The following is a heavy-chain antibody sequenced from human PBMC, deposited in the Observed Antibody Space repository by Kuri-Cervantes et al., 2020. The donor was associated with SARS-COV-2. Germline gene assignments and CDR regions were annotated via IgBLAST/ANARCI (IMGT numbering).Heavy chain of an antibody. V-gene: IGHV1-18*04. D-gene: IGHD3-22*01. CDR3: ARATMSHYYDSSPRWFDP. Sequence: ASVKVSCKASGYTFTGYYMHWVRQAPGQGLEWMGWISAYNGNTNYAQKLQGRVTMTTDTSTSTAYMELRSLRSDDTAVYYCARATMSHYYDSSPRWFDPWGQGTLVTVSS. CDR1: GYTFTGYY. CDR2: ISAYNGNT. J-gene: IGHJ5*02.